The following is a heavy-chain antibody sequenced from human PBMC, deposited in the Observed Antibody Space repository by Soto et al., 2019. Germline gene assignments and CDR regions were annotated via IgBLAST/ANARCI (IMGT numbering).Heavy chain of an antibody. CDR1: DGSISSSY. J-gene: IGHJ4*02. CDR2: IYDSGST. CDR3: VRIDSWGGLDS. D-gene: IGHD3-3*01. V-gene: IGHV4-59*08. Sequence: SETLSLTCSVSDGSISSSYWSWIRQPPGKGLEWIGYIYDSGSTYYNSSLKSRVTISVDTSKKHFSVNLSSVTAADTAVYYCVRIDSWGGLDSWSQGILVTVSS.